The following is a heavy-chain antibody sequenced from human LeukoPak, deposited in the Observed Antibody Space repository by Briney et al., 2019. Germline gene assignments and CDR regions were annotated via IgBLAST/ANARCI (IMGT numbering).Heavy chain of an antibody. Sequence: SETLSLTCTISGGSISSGGYYWSWIRQPPGKGLEWIGYIYHSGSTHYNPSLKNRVSISADTSRNQFSLRLSSVTAADTAVYYCARDSRGAGPDFDYWGQGTLVTVSS. J-gene: IGHJ4*02. CDR1: GGSISSGGYY. CDR2: IYHSGST. D-gene: IGHD6-19*01. CDR3: ARDSRGAGPDFDY. V-gene: IGHV4-30-2*01.